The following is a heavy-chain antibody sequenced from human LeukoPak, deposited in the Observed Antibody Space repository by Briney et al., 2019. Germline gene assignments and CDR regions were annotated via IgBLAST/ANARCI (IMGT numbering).Heavy chain of an antibody. D-gene: IGHD3-22*01. CDR2: IIPIFGTA. CDR1: GGTFSSYA. J-gene: IGHJ4*02. V-gene: IGHV1-69*05. Sequence: ASVTVSCKASGGTFSSYAISWVRQAPGQGLEWMGGIIPIFGTANYAQKFQGRVTITTDESTSTAYMELSSLRSEDTAVYYCASSGYYDSSGYYHNWGQGTLVTVSS. CDR3: ASSGYYDSSGYYHN.